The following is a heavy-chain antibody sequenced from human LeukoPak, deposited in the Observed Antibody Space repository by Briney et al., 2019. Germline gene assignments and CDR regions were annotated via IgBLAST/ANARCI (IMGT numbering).Heavy chain of an antibody. J-gene: IGHJ4*02. CDR1: GFTFSTYG. Sequence: PGGSLRLSCAASGFTFSTYGMHWVRQAPGKGLDWVAAIWYDGTEKYYADSVKGRFTITRDNSKSTLYLQMNSLRVEDTAVYFCVSDLNSRPTTPPSNDWGQGTLVTVSS. CDR3: VSDLNSRPTTPPSND. D-gene: IGHD5-12*01. CDR2: IWYDGTEK. V-gene: IGHV3-33*01.